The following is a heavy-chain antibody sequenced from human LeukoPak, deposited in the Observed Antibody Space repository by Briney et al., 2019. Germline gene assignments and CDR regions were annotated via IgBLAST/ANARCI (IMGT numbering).Heavy chain of an antibody. CDR3: ARGASIAARHVVWVWFDP. V-gene: IGHV1-18*01. D-gene: IGHD6-6*01. CDR2: ISAYNGNT. CDR1: GYTFTSYG. J-gene: IGHJ5*02. Sequence: GASVKVSCKASGYTFTSYGISWVRQAPGQGLEWMGWISAYNGNTSYAQKLQGRVTMTTDTSTSTAYMELRSLRSDDTAVYYCARGASIAARHVVWVWFDPWGQGTLVTVSS.